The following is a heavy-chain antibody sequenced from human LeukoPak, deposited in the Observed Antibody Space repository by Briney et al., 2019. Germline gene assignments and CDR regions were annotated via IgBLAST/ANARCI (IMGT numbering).Heavy chain of an antibody. J-gene: IGHJ4*02. CDR1: GFSLSRYA. CDR2: ISDSGGST. Sequence: PGGSLRLSCAVSGFSLSRYAMSWVRKAPGKGLEWVSAISDSGGSTYYADSVKGRFTISRDNSRNTLYLQMNTLRAEDTAVYCCAKCRGSSWSDYFDYWGQGTLVTVSS. V-gene: IGHV3-23*01. D-gene: IGHD6-13*01. CDR3: AKCRGSSWSDYFDY.